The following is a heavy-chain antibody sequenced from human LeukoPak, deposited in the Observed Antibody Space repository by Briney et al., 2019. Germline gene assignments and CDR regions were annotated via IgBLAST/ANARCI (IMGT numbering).Heavy chain of an antibody. J-gene: IGHJ4*02. D-gene: IGHD5-12*01. CDR1: GYSFTSYW. CDR3: ARRSGNSGNVDY. V-gene: IGHV5-51*01. Sequence: GESLKISCQGSGYSFTSYWIAWVRQMPGKGLEWMGIIYPGDSDIRYSPSFQGQVTISADKSISTAYLQWSSLRASDTAMYYCARRSGNSGNVDYWGQGTLVTVSS. CDR2: IYPGDSDI.